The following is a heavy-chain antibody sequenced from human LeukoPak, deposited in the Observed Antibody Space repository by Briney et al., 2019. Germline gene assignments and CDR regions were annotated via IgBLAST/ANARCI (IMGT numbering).Heavy chain of an antibody. J-gene: IGHJ4*02. CDR1: GYSFNNYY. Sequence: ASVKVSCKASGYSFNNYYIHLVRQAPGHGLEWVGWMYPKNGGTNYAQNFQGRVTLTRDTSITTAYMELSSLNSDDTALYYCVREYWYYDYWGQGTLVTVSS. CDR3: VREYWYYDY. CDR2: MYPKNGGT. V-gene: IGHV1-2*02. D-gene: IGHD2-8*02.